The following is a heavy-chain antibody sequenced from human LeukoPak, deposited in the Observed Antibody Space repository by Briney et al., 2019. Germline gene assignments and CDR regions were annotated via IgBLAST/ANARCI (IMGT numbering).Heavy chain of an antibody. CDR2: IIPILGIA. CDR1: GYTFTSYD. J-gene: IGHJ4*02. D-gene: IGHD3-22*01. V-gene: IGHV1-69*04. CDR3: ARDTDYYYDSSDYYPLFDY. Sequence: SVKVSCKASGYTFTSYDINWVRQATGQGLEWMGRIIPILGIANYAQKFQGRVTITADKSTSTAYMELSSLRSEDTAVYYCARDTDYYYDSSDYYPLFDYWGQGTLVTVSS.